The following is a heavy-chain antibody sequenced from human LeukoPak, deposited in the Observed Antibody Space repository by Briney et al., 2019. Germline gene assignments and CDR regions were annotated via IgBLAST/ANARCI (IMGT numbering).Heavy chain of an antibody. D-gene: IGHD3-16*01. J-gene: IGHJ4*02. V-gene: IGHV3-23*01. CDR1: GFTFSSYA. Sequence: PGGSLRLSCAASGFTFSSYAMSWVRQAPGKGLEWVSAISGSGGSTYYADSVKGRLTISRDNSKNTPYPQMNSLRAEDTAVCYCAKDRGGGDWGQGTLVTVSS. CDR3: AKDRGGGD. CDR2: ISGSGGST.